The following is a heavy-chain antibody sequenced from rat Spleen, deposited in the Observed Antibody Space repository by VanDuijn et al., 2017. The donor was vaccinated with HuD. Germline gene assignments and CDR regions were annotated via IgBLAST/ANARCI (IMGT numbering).Heavy chain of an antibody. CDR1: GFTFSNYG. D-gene: IGHD1-10*01. CDR2: ISYDGGST. V-gene: IGHV5-20*01. CDR3: TTGQLLDY. Sequence: EVQLVESGGGLVQPGRSMKLSCAASGFTFSNYGMAWVRQAPKKGLEWVAYISYDGGSTYYRDPVKGRFTISRDNAKSTLYLQMDSLRSEDTATYYCTTGQLLDYWGQGVMVTVSS. J-gene: IGHJ2*01.